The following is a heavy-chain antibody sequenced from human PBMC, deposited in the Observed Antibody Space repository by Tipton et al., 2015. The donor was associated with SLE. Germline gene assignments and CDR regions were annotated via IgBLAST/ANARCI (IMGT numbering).Heavy chain of an antibody. CDR1: GGSISGSSHY. Sequence: TLSLTCSVSGGSISGSSHYWGWIRQSPGKGLEWLGSIYYSGTTYYNPPLKSRVTISVDTSKNQISLKLRSVTAADTAVYYCAGTPWLVRFEYWGQGTLVNVSP. D-gene: IGHD6-19*01. J-gene: IGHJ4*02. CDR2: IYYSGTT. CDR3: AGTPWLVRFEY. V-gene: IGHV4-39*01.